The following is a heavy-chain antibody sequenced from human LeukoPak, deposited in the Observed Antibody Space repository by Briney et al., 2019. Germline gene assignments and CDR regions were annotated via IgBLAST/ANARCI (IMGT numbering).Heavy chain of an antibody. CDR1: GFTFSSYA. D-gene: IGHD5-18*01. Sequence: GGSLRLSCAAFGFTFSSYAMSWVRQAPGKGLEWVSAISGSGGSTYYADSVKGRFTISRDNSKNTLYLQMNSLRAEDTAVYYCAKDQESGYSYGGYYFDYWGQGTLVTVSS. J-gene: IGHJ4*02. CDR3: AKDQESGYSYGGYYFDY. CDR2: ISGSGGST. V-gene: IGHV3-23*01.